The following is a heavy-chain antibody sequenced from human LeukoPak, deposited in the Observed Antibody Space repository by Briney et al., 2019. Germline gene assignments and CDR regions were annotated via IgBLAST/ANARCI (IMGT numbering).Heavy chain of an antibody. CDR1: GFIVSSTY. CDR3: TRSDMVAPGAFDY. V-gene: IGHV3-66*01. D-gene: IGHD5-12*01. Sequence: GGSLRLSCAASGFIVSSTYMSWVRQAPGKRLEWVSVISDAGSAYYADSVKGRFTISRDSSKNTLYLQMNSLRDEDTAVYYCTRSDMVAPGAFDYWGQGTLVTVSS. J-gene: IGHJ4*02. CDR2: ISDAGSA.